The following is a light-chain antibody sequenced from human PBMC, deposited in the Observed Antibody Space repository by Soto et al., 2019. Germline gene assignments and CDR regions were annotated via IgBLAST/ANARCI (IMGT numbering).Light chain of an antibody. CDR3: SSYGGTNNLL. J-gene: IGLJ2*01. Sequence: QSALTQPPSASGSPGQSVTISCTGTSSDVGGYKYVSWYQQHPGKAPKLMIFEVHKRASGVPDRFSGSKSGNTASLTVSGLQAEDEADYYCSSYGGTNNLLFGGGTKVTVL. V-gene: IGLV2-8*01. CDR1: SSDVGGYKY. CDR2: EVH.